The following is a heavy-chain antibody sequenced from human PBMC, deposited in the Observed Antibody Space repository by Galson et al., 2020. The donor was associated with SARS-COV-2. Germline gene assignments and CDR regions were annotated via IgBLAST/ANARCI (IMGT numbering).Heavy chain of an antibody. CDR2: IYYSGSI. CDR3: ARHLSSNWYGYYYYGMDV. V-gene: IGHV4-39*01. D-gene: IGHD6-13*01. Sequence: SETLSLTCTVSGGSISSSTDYWGWIRQRPGKGLEWIGSIYYSGSIYYNPSLKSRVTISVDTSKNEFSLRLNSVTAADTAVYYCARHLSSNWYGYYYYGMDVWGQGTTVTVSS. J-gene: IGHJ6*02. CDR1: GGSISSSTDY.